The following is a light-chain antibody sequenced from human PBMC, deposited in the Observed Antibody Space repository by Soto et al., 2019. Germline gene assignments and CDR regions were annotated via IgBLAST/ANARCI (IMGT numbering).Light chain of an antibody. CDR1: QSVNRY. CDR3: QQYNNWPIT. V-gene: IGKV3D-15*01. J-gene: IGKJ5*01. CDR2: GAS. Sequence: EIVLTQSPGTLALSPGERATLSCRASQSVNRYLAWYQQKPGQAPRLLIYGASNRATGIPDRFSGSGSGTDFTLTISSLQSEDFAVYYCQQYNNWPITFGQGTRLEI.